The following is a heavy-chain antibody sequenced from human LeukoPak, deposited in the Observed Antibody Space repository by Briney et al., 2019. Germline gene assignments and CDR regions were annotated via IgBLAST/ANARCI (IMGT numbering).Heavy chain of an antibody. V-gene: IGHV4-39*01. Sequence: SETLSLTCTVSGGSISSSSYYWGWIRQPPGKGLEGIGSIYYSGSTYYNPSLKSRVTISVDTSKNQFSLKLSSVTAADTAVYYCARRVLLWFGESNNWFDPWGQGTLVTVSS. J-gene: IGHJ5*02. D-gene: IGHD3-10*01. CDR2: IYYSGST. CDR1: GGSISSSSYY. CDR3: ARRVLLWFGESNNWFDP.